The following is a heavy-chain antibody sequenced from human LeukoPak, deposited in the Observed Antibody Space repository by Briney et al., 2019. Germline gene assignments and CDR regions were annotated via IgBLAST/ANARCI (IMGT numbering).Heavy chain of an antibody. V-gene: IGHV4-59*01. Sequence: SETLSLTCTVSGDSISSYYWSWIRQPPGKKLEWIGYIYNTGGTSYNPSLKSRVTISVDTSKNQFSLKVTSVTAADTAVYYCARGSSSWSPDFDYWGQGTLVTVSS. CDR3: ARGSSSWSPDFDY. CDR1: GDSISSYY. CDR2: IYNTGGT. D-gene: IGHD6-13*01. J-gene: IGHJ4*02.